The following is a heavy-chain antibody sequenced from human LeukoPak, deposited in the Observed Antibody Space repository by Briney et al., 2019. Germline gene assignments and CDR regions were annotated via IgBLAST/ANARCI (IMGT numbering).Heavy chain of an antibody. J-gene: IGHJ4*02. CDR1: GFTFSSYW. D-gene: IGHD3-16*01. V-gene: IGHV3-15*01. CDR2: IKSKTDGGTT. Sequence: PGGSLRLSCAASGFTFSSYWMSWVRQAPGKGLEWVGRIKSKTDGGTTDYAAPVKGRFTISRDDSKNTLYLQMNSLKTEGTALYYCSQRGPRGEYWGQGTLVTVSS. CDR3: SQRGPRGEY.